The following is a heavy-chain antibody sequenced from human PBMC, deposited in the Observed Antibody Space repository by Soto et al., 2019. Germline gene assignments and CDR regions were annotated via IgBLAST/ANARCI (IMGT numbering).Heavy chain of an antibody. CDR3: ARDLKQWLVPDYYYGMDV. V-gene: IGHV3-33*01. CDR1: GFTFSSYG. Sequence: PGGSLRLSCAASGFTFSSYGMHWVRQAPGKGLEWVAVIWYDGSNKYYADSVKGRFTISRDNSKDTLYLQMNSLRAEDTAVYYCARDLKQWLVPDYYYGMDVWGQGTTVTVSS. D-gene: IGHD6-19*01. CDR2: IWYDGSNK. J-gene: IGHJ6*02.